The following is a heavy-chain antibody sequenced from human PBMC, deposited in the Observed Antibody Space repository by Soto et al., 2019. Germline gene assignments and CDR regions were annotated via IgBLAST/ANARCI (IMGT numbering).Heavy chain of an antibody. J-gene: IGHJ1*01. CDR1: GYSFTSYW. V-gene: IGHV5-51*01. D-gene: IGHD6-19*01. CDR2: IYPGDSDT. CDR3: ASGTPGYNSGWYGPSYFQH. Sequence: GESLKISCKGSGYSFTSYWIGWVRQMPGKGLEWMGIIYPGDSDTRYSPSFQGQVTISADKSISTAYLQWSSLKASDTAMYYCASGTPGYNSGWYGPSYFQHWGQGTLVTVSS.